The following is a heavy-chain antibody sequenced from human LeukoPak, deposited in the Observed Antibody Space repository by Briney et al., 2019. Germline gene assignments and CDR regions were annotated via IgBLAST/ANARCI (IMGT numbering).Heavy chain of an antibody. CDR2: ISSSSSYI. Sequence: GGSLRLSCATSGFTFSSYSMNWVRQAPGKGLEWVSCISSSSSYIYYTDSVKGRFTISRDNAKNSLTLQMNSLRAEDTAMYYCARDLKYYDSSGFDYWGQGTLVTVSS. V-gene: IGHV3-21*01. CDR1: GFTFSSYS. J-gene: IGHJ4*02. D-gene: IGHD3-22*01. CDR3: ARDLKYYDSSGFDY.